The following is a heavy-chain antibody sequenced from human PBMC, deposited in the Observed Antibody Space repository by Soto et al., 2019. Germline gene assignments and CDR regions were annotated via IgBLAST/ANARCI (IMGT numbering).Heavy chain of an antibody. CDR3: ARGFRWKYCSGGSCYSRFSVYFDY. D-gene: IGHD2-15*01. Sequence: QVQLQQWGAGLLKPSETLSLTCAVYGGSFSGYYWSWIRQPPGKGLEWIGEINHSGSTNYNPSLKSRVTISVDTSKNQFSLKLSSVTAADTAVYYCARGFRWKYCSGGSCYSRFSVYFDYWGQGTLVTVSS. CDR1: GGSFSGYY. CDR2: INHSGST. V-gene: IGHV4-34*01. J-gene: IGHJ4*02.